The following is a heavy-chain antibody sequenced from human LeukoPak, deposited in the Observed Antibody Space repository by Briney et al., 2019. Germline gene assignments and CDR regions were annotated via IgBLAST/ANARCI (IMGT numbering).Heavy chain of an antibody. CDR3: AKPFPYSGSFFVDY. CDR1: GFSFSSYG. J-gene: IGHJ4*02. Sequence: PGGSLRLSCAASGFSFSSYGMHWVRQAPGKGLEWVAFIRYDGNDKHFADSVKGRFSVSRDNPKNTLYLQMSTLRAEDTAVYYCAKPFPYSGSFFVDYWGQGTLVTVSS. D-gene: IGHD1-26*01. CDR2: IRYDGNDK. V-gene: IGHV3-30*02.